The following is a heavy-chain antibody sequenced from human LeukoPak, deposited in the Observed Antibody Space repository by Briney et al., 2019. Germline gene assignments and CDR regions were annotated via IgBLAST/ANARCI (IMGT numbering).Heavy chain of an antibody. V-gene: IGHV1-46*01. J-gene: IGHJ3*02. CDR2: INPSGGST. CDR1: GYTFTSYY. Sequence: GASVKVSCKASGYTFTSYYMHWVRQALGQGLEWMGIINPSGGSTSYAQKFQGRVTMTRDTSTSTVYMELSSLRSEDTAVYYCARGAMIVVVTDDAFDIWGQGTMVTVSS. D-gene: IGHD3-22*01. CDR3: ARGAMIVVVTDDAFDI.